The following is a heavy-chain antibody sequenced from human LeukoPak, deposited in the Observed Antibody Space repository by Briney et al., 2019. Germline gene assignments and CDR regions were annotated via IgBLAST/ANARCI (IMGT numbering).Heavy chain of an antibody. CDR1: GYTFTGYH. CDR3: ARAKSGYSYVDY. J-gene: IGHJ4*02. D-gene: IGHD5-18*01. CDR2: INPNSGGT. Sequence: ASVKVSCKASGYTFTGYHMHWVRQAPGQGLEWMGWINPNSGGTNYAQKFQGRVTMTRDTSISTAYMELSRLRSDDTAVYYCARAKSGYSYVDYWGQGTLVTVSS. V-gene: IGHV1-2*02.